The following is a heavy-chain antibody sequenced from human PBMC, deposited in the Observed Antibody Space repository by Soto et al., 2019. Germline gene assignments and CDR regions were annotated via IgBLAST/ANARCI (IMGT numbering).Heavy chain of an antibody. CDR1: GFTFGGYG. J-gene: IGHJ5*02. V-gene: IGHV3-64D*06. D-gene: IGHD2-2*01. CDR2: ISSNGGST. CDR3: VKDHLGYCSSTSCPSSNWFDP. Sequence: PGGSLGLCCSASGFTFGGYGMHWVRQGAGKGLEYVSAISSNGGSTYYADSVKGRFTISRDNSKNTLYLQMSSLRAEDTAVYYCVKDHLGYCSSTSCPSSNWFDPWGQGTLVTVSS.